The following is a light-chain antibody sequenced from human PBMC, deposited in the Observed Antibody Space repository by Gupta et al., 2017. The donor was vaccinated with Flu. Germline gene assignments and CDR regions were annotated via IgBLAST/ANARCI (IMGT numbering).Light chain of an antibody. J-gene: IGLJ2*01. Sequence: QSVLTQPPSASGTPRQRVTISCSGSSSNIGSNFVYWYQQLPGTAPKLLIYRDDQRPSGVPDRFSGSKSGTSASLAISGLRSEDEADYYCAAWDDSLNGLVFGGGTKLTVL. V-gene: IGLV1-47*01. CDR3: AAWDDSLNGLV. CDR2: RDD. CDR1: SSNIGSNF.